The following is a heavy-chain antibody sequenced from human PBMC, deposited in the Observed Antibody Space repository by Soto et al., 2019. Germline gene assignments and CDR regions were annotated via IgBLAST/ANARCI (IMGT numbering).Heavy chain of an antibody. CDR3: AKEAHDSRATDP. V-gene: IGHV3-23*01. CDR2: ISGSGGST. D-gene: IGHD3-22*01. J-gene: IGHJ5*02. CDR1: GFSFSSYV. Sequence: EVQLLESGGGLVQPGGSLRLSCAASGFSFSSYVTNWVRQAPGKGLEWVSAISGSGGSTYYADSAKGRFTISRDNSKNTLYLQMNSLRAEDTAVYYCAKEAHDSRATDPWGQGTLVTVSS.